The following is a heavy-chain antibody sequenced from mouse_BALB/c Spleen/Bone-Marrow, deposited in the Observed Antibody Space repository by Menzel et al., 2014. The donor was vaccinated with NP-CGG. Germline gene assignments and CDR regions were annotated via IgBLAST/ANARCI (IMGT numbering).Heavy chain of an antibody. Sequence: EVQLVESGGGLVQPGGSLKISCAASGFDFSSYWMNWVRQAPGKGLEWIGEINPDSSMINYTPSLKDKFIISRDNAKNTLFLQMSKVKSEDTALYYCARPETGSWFAYWGQGTLVTVSA. J-gene: IGHJ3*01. CDR1: GFDFSSYW. CDR2: INPDSSMI. CDR3: ARPETGSWFAY. V-gene: IGHV4-1*02. D-gene: IGHD4-1*01.